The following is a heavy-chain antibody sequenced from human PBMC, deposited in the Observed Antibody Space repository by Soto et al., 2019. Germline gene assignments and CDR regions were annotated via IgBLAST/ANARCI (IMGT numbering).Heavy chain of an antibody. J-gene: IGHJ4*02. Sequence: SETLSLTCSVSGDSISNYYWSWIRQAPGKGLEWIGFIYHSGNTNYNPSLKSRVTMSIDTSKSQFSLKLNSVTAADTAVYYCARDQGIASSGPFDYWGPGTLVTSPQ. CDR3: ARDQGIASSGPFDY. CDR2: IYHSGNT. CDR1: GDSISNYY. D-gene: IGHD6-13*01. V-gene: IGHV4-59*01.